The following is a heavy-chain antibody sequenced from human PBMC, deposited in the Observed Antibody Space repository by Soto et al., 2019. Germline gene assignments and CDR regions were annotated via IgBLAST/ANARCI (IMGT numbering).Heavy chain of an antibody. D-gene: IGHD4-17*01. CDR1: GFTFSSYA. CDR2: ISSNGGST. V-gene: IGHV3-64D*08. Sequence: PGGSLRLSCSASGFTFSSYAMHWVRQAPGKGLEYVSAISSNGGSTYYADSVKGRFTISRDNSKNTLYLQMSSLRAEDTAVYYCVKGWRATVVTRYGTDVWGQGTTVTVS. J-gene: IGHJ6*02. CDR3: VKGWRATVVTRYGTDV.